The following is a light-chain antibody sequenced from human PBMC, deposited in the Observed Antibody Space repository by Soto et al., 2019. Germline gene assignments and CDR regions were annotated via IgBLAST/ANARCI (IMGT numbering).Light chain of an antibody. CDR3: QSYDSSLSGSI. V-gene: IGLV1-40*01. J-gene: IGLJ2*01. CDR2: DNS. Sequence: QSVLTQPPSVSAAPGQRVTIACTGSSSNIGAGYYVHWYQQLPGTAPKLLIYDNSNRPSGFPDRFSGSKSGTSASLAITGLQAEDEADYYCQSYDSSLSGSIFGGGTKLTVL. CDR1: SSNIGAGYY.